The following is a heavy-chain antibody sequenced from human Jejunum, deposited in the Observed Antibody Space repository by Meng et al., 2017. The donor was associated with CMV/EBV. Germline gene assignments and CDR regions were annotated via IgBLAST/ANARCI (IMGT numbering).Heavy chain of an antibody. D-gene: IGHD2-2*01. CDR1: GFTFSSYP. CDR3: AKGRAGSTSCFDY. J-gene: IGHJ4*02. Sequence: ASGFTFSSYPMYWVRQAPGKGLEWVSGITDSGGSTNYADSVKGRFTISRDNSKNTLYLQMNSLRAEDTAVYYCAKGRAGSTSCFDYWGQGTLVTVSS. CDR2: ITDSGGST. V-gene: IGHV3-23*01.